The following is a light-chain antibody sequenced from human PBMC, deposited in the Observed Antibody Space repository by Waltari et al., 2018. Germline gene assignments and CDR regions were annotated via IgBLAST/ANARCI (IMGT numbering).Light chain of an antibody. CDR2: EST. V-gene: IGLV2-23*01. CDR1: SNDVGSYNL. CDR3: SSYAGSTTLVI. Sequence: QSALTQPASVSGSPGQSITISCTGTSNDVGSYNLVSWYQQYPGKAPTLIIYESTKRPSGFPSRFSGSKSGNTASLTISGLQAEDEADYYCSSYAGSTTLVIFGGGTKLTV. J-gene: IGLJ2*01.